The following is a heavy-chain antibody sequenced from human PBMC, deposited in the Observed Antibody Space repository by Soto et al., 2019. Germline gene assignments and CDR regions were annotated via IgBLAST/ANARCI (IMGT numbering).Heavy chain of an antibody. CDR1: GYTFTNFG. D-gene: IGHD3-16*01. V-gene: IGHV1-18*01. J-gene: IGHJ4*02. CDR3: AGGGTPIDY. Sequence: QVQLVQSGAEVKKPGASVKVSCKASGYTFTNFGISWVRQAPGQGLEWMGGISAYNGDTNYAQNFQGRSTMTNDTSTTTAYMELRSLRSDATAVYYCAGGGTPIDYWGQGTLVTVSS. CDR2: ISAYNGDT.